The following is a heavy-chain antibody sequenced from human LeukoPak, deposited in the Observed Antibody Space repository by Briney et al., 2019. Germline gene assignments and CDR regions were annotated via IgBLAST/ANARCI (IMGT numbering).Heavy chain of an antibody. D-gene: IGHD3-3*02. Sequence: GGSLRLSCAASGFTFDDYAMHWVRQAPGKGLEWVSGISWNSGSIGYADSVKGRFTISRDNAKNSLYLQMNSLRAEDMALYYCAKDRSAFPVAFDIWGQGTMVTISS. V-gene: IGHV3-9*03. CDR1: GFTFDDYA. J-gene: IGHJ3*02. CDR3: AKDRSAFPVAFDI. CDR2: ISWNSGSI.